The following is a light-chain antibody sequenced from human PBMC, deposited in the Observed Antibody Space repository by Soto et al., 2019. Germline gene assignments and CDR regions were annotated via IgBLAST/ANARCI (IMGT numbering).Light chain of an antibody. J-gene: IGKJ1*01. CDR3: QQYGSSPWT. CDR1: QSVSSSY. Sequence: EIVFTQSPGTLSLSPGERATLSCRASQSVSSSYLAWYQQKPGQAPRLLIYGASSRATGIPERFSGSGAGTDCTRPISRLEPEDVAVYYCQQYGSSPWTFGQGTKVDIK. V-gene: IGKV3-20*01. CDR2: GAS.